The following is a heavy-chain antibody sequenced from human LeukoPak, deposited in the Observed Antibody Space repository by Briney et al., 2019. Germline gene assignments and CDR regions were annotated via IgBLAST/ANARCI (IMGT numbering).Heavy chain of an antibody. D-gene: IGHD6-13*01. CDR3: TTDSSSSFDY. CDR1: GFTFSSYS. CDR2: VSSSSSYI. J-gene: IGHJ4*02. Sequence: GGSLRLSCEASGFTFSSYSMNWVRQAPGKGLEWVSSVSSSSSYIYYADSVKGRFTISRDNAKNSLYLQMNSLRAEDTAVYYCTTDSSSSFDYWGQGTLVTVSS. V-gene: IGHV3-21*03.